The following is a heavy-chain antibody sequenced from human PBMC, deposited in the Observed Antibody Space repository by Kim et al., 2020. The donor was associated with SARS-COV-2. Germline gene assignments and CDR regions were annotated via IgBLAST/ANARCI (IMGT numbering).Heavy chain of an antibody. J-gene: IGHJ4*02. CDR2: INHSGST. D-gene: IGHD2-2*01. CDR1: GGSFSGYY. Sequence: SETLSLTCAVYGGSFSGYYWSWIRQPPGKGLEWIGEINHSGSTNYNPSLKSRVTISVDTSKNQFSLKLSSVTAADTAVYYCAREPPFCSSTSCSFDYRGQGTLVTVSS. CDR3: AREPPFCSSTSCSFDY. V-gene: IGHV4-34*01.